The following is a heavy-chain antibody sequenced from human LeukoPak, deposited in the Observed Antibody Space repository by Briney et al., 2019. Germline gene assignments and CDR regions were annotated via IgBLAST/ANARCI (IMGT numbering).Heavy chain of an antibody. J-gene: IGHJ4*02. V-gene: IGHV3-53*01. CDR3: TRLLYYYDSDIYQRYFDY. CDR1: GFTVTTKS. D-gene: IGHD3-22*01. Sequence: GGSLRLSCAASGFTVTTKSMAWVRQAPGKGLEWVSIIYSGGNTHYSDSVTGRFTISRDNSQNTLYLQMNSLRPEDTAVYYCTRLLYYYDSDIYQRYFDYWGQGTLLTVSS. CDR2: IYSGGNT.